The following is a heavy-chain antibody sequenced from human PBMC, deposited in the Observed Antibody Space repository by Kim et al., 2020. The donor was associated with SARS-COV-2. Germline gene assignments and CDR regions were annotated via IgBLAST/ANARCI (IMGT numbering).Heavy chain of an antibody. J-gene: IGHJ4*02. CDR3: ARGWFGDQSG. Sequence: GGSLRLSCAASGFTFSSYSMNWVRQAPGKGLEWVSYISSSSTIYYADSVKGRFTISRDNAKNSLYLQMNSLRDEDTAVYYCARGWFGDQSGWGQGTLVT. CDR2: ISSSSTI. V-gene: IGHV3-48*02. D-gene: IGHD3-10*01. CDR1: GFTFSSYS.